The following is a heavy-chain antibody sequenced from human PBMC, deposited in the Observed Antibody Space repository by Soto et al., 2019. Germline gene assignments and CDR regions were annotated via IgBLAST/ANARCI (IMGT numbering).Heavy chain of an antibody. CDR1: GFTFSSHG. D-gene: IGHD2-15*01. CDR2: ISYDGGNR. V-gene: IGHV3-30-3*01. J-gene: IGHJ6*02. CDR3: ASTPGSYYYYYDMDV. Sequence: PGGSLRLSCVASGFTFSSHGMHWVRQAPGKGLGWVSVISYDGGNRHYADSVKGRFTISRDNSKHTLYLQMDSLREEDTAVYYCASTPGSYYYYYDMDVWGQGTTVTVSS.